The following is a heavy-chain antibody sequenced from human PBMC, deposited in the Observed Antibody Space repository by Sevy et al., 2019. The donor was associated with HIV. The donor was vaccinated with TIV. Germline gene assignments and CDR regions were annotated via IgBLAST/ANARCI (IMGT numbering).Heavy chain of an antibody. J-gene: IGHJ5*02. CDR2: IYYSGST. CDR1: GGSISSSSYY. Sequence: SETLSLTCTVSGGSISSSSYYWGWIRQPPGKGLEWIGSIYYSGSTYYNPSLKSRVTISVDTSKNQFSLKLSSVTAADTAVYCCARQGRVVVAATHLDWFDPWGQGTLVTVSS. V-gene: IGHV4-39*01. CDR3: ARQGRVVVAATHLDWFDP. D-gene: IGHD2-15*01.